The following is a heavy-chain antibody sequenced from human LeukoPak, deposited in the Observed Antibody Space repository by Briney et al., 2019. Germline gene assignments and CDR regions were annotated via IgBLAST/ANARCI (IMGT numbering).Heavy chain of an antibody. V-gene: IGHV3-7*01. D-gene: IGHD4-23*01. CDR3: ARDLGTVVTFPDS. CDR2: IKQDGSEK. J-gene: IGHJ4*02. CDR1: GFTFSSYW. Sequence: GGSLRLSCAASGFTFSSYWMSWVRQAPGKGLEWVANIKQDGSEKYYVDSVKGRFTISRDNAKNSLYLQMNSLGAEDTAVYYCARDLGTVVTFPDSWGQGTLVTVSS.